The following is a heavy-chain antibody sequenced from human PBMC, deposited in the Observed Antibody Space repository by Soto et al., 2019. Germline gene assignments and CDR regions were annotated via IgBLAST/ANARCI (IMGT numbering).Heavy chain of an antibody. CDR3: ARGHLPGGNTFYFDY. CDR1: GGSVSSGNYY. D-gene: IGHD2-15*01. CDR2: FYYTGSI. J-gene: IGHJ4*02. Sequence: SETLSLTCTVSGGSVSSGNYYWSWIRQPPGKGLEWIGYFYYTGSINYNPSLQSRVTISIDASKNQFSLRLSSVTAADTAVYYCARGHLPGGNTFYFDYWDQGTLVTVSS. V-gene: IGHV4-61*01.